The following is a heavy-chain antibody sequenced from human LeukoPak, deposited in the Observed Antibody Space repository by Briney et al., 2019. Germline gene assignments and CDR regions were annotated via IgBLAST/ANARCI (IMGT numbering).Heavy chain of an antibody. J-gene: IGHJ2*01. CDR3: ARAAGTSPYWYFDL. CDR2: IYTSGST. Sequence: PSETLSLTCTVSGGSISSGSYYWSWIRQPAGKGLEWIGRIYTSGSTNYNPSLKSRVTISVDTSKNQFSLKLSSVTAADTAVYYCARAAGTSPYWYFDLWGRGTLVTVSS. V-gene: IGHV4-61*02. CDR1: GGSISSGSYY. D-gene: IGHD6-13*01.